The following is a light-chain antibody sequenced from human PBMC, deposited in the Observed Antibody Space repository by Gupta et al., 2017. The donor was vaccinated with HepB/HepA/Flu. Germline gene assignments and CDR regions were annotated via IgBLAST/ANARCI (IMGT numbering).Light chain of an antibody. CDR1: QSVSRF. CDR3: QHYGSSPWT. Sequence: EIVLTQSPGTLSLSPGERATLSCRASQSVSRFFAWYQQKPGLSPRLLIYGTSNRATGIPDRFSGSGSGTDFTLTISRLEPEDFAVYYCQHYGSSPWTFGQGTKLEIK. CDR2: GTS. J-gene: IGKJ1*01. V-gene: IGKV3-20*01.